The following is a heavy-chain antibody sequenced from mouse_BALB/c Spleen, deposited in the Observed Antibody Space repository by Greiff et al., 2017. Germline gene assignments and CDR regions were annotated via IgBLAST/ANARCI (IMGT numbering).Heavy chain of an antibody. D-gene: IGHD2-12*01. Sequence: VQLQQSGPGLVQPSQSLSITCTVSGFSLTSYGVHWVRQSPGKGLEWLGVIWSGGSTDYNAAFISRLSISKDNSKSQVFFKMNSLQADDTAIYYCAPTTDYYAMDYWGQGTSVTVSS. V-gene: IGHV2-4-1*01. CDR3: APTTDYYAMDY. J-gene: IGHJ4*01. CDR1: GFSLTSYG. CDR2: IWSGGST.